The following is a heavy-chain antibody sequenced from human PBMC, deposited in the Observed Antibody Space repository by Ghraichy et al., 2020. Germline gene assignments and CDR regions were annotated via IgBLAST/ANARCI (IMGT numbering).Heavy chain of an antibody. Sequence: SETLSLTCTVSGDSISSYYWSWIRQPPGKGLEWIGYIYYSGSTNYNPSLKSRVTISVDTSKNQFSLKLSSVTAADTAVYYCARYGVNYYDSSGYYYWGQGTLVTVSS. V-gene: IGHV4-59*01. CDR1: GDSISSYY. CDR2: IYYSGST. D-gene: IGHD3-22*01. J-gene: IGHJ4*02. CDR3: ARYGVNYYDSSGYYY.